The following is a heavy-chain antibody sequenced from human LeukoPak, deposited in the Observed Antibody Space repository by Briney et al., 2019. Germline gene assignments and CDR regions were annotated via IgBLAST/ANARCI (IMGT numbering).Heavy chain of an antibody. CDR1: GFTFSSYA. V-gene: IGHV1-69*06. CDR2: IIPIFGTA. D-gene: IGHD6-19*01. J-gene: IGHJ4*02. CDR3: ARGEQWLGYFDY. Sequence: GGSLRLTCAASGFTFSSYAISWVRQAPGQGLEWMGGIIPIFGTANYAQKFQGRVTITADKSTSTAHMELSSLRSEDTAVYYCARGEQWLGYFDYWGQGTLVTVSS.